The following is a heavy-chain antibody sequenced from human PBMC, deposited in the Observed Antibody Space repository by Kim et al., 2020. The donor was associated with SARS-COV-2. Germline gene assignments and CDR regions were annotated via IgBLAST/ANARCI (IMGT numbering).Heavy chain of an antibody. CDR2: ISGSGGST. D-gene: IGHD1-26*01. CDR1: GFTFSSYA. CDR3: AEDKSSWSSQGYFDL. J-gene: IGHJ2*01. Sequence: GGSLRLSCAASGFTFSSYAMSWVRQAPGKGLEWVSAISGSGGSTYYADSVKGWFTISRDNSKNTLYMQMNSLRAEDPAVYYCAEDKSSWSSQGYFDLWGRSTLGTVSS. V-gene: IGHV3-23*01.